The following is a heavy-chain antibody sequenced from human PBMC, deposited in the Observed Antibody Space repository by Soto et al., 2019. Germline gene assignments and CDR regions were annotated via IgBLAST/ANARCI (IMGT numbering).Heavy chain of an antibody. CDR2: FDPEDGET. D-gene: IGHD2-2*01. CDR1: GYTLTELS. V-gene: IGHV1-24*01. Sequence: QVQLVQSGAEVKKPGASVKVSCKVSGYTLTELSMHWVRQAPGKGVEWMGGFDPEDGETIYAQKFQGRVTMTEDTSTDTAYMELSSLRSEDTAVYYCATDSPKYCSSTSCFKWGRFDPWGQGTLVTVSS. CDR3: ATDSPKYCSSTSCFKWGRFDP. J-gene: IGHJ5*02.